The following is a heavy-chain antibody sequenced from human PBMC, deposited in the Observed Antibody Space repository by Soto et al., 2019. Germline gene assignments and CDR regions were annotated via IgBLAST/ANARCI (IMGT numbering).Heavy chain of an antibody. CDR1: GFTFSDHY. J-gene: IGHJ4*02. V-gene: IGHV3-11*01. D-gene: IGHD5-12*01. CDR2: ISSSGTTI. Sequence: QVQLVASGGGLVKPGGSLRLSCAASGFTFSDHYMTWIRQAPGKGLEWVSYISSSGTTIYYADYVKGRFTISRDNAENSLYLQMNSLRADDTAVYYCARIGGYNLGYYFDFWGPGTLVTVSS. CDR3: ARIGGYNLGYYFDF.